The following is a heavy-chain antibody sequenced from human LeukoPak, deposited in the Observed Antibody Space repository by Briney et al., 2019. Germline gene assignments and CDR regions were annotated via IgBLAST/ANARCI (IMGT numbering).Heavy chain of an antibody. D-gene: IGHD1-14*01. V-gene: IGHV1-8*01. Sequence: ASVKVSCKASGYTFTSYDINWVRQATGQGLEWMGWMNPNSGNTGYAQKFQGRVTMTRNTSISTAYMELRSLRSDDTAVYYCARDQDIDRGFFQPGGYWGQGTLVTVSS. CDR2: MNPNSGNT. J-gene: IGHJ4*02. CDR1: GYTFTSYD. CDR3: ARDQDIDRGFFQPGGY.